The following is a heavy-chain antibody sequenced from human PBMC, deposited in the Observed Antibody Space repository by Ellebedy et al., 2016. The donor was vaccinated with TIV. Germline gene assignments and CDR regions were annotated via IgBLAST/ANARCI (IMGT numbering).Heavy chain of an antibody. CDR3: ARGWHIVVVVAASSDAFDI. V-gene: IGHV3-7*01. CDR2: IKQDGSEK. D-gene: IGHD2-15*01. CDR1: GFTFSTYW. J-gene: IGHJ3*02. Sequence: GESLKISCAASGFTFSTYWMNWVRQAPGKGLEWVANIKQDGSEKNYVDSVKGRFTISRDNAKNSLYLQMNSLRVEDTAVYYCARGWHIVVVVAASSDAFDIWGQGTMVTVSS.